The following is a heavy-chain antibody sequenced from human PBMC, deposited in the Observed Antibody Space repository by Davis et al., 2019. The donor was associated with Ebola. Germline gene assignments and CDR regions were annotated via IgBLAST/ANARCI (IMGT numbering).Heavy chain of an antibody. CDR3: AKRYCSSTSCYKGYYYYYMDV. V-gene: IGHV3-53*01. J-gene: IGHJ6*03. Sequence: PGGSLRLSCAASGFTVSSNYMSWVRQAPGKGLEWVSVIYSGGSTYYADSVKGRFTISRDNSKNTLYLQMNSLRAEDTAVYYCAKRYCSSTSCYKGYYYYYMDVWGKGTTVTVSS. CDR1: GFTVSSNY. D-gene: IGHD2-2*02. CDR2: IYSGGST.